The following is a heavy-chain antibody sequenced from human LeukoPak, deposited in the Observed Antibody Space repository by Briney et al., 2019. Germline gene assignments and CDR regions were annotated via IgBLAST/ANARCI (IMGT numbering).Heavy chain of an antibody. J-gene: IGHJ3*02. CDR2: INTNTGNP. CDR3: ASQKMGAFDI. Sequence: ASVKVSCKASGYTFTSYAMNWVRQAPGQGLEWMGWINTNTGNPTYAQGFTGRSVFSLDTSVSTTYLQISSLQAEDTAVYYCASQKMGAFDIWGQGTMVTVSS. CDR1: GYTFTSYA. V-gene: IGHV7-4-1*02. D-gene: IGHD5-24*01.